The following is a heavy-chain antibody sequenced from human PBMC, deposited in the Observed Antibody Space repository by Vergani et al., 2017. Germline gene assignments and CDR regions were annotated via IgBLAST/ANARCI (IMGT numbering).Heavy chain of an antibody. V-gene: IGHV1-69*13. Sequence: QVQLVQSGAEVKKPGSSVKVSCKASGGTFSSYAISWVRQAPGQGLEWMGGIIPIFGTANYAQKFQGRVTITADESTSTAYMELSSLRSEDTALYYCARVQFWSGYYPNDYYYYYYMDVWGKGTTVTVSS. CDR3: ARVQFWSGYYPNDYYYYYYMDV. J-gene: IGHJ6*03. CDR2: IIPIFGTA. D-gene: IGHD3-3*01. CDR1: GGTFSSYA.